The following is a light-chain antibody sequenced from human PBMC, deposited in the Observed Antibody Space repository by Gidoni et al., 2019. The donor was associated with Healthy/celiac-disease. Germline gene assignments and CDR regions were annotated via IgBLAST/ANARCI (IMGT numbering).Light chain of an antibody. V-gene: IGKV1-39*01. CDR1: QSISSY. CDR3: QPSYSTPRP. J-gene: IGKJ1*01. CDR2: AAS. Sequence: DIQMTQSPSSLSASVGDRVTITCRASQSISSYLNWYQQKPGKAPKLLIYAASSLQSGVPSRFSGSGSGTDFTLTIRSLQPEDFATYYCQPSYSTPRPFGQGTKVEIK.